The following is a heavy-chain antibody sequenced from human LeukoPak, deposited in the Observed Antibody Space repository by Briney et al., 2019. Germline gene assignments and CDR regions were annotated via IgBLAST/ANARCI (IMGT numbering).Heavy chain of an antibody. J-gene: IGHJ5*02. CDR1: GGTFSSYA. D-gene: IGHD3-3*01. CDR3: ARDVGVLRFLEWLSREEWFDP. CDR2: IIPIFGTA. Sequence: SVKVSCKASGGTFSSYAISWVRQAPGQGLEWMGGIIPIFGTANYAQKFQGGVTITADESTSTAYMELSSLRSEDTAVYYCARDVGVLRFLEWLSREEWFDPWGQGTLVTVSS. V-gene: IGHV1-69*13.